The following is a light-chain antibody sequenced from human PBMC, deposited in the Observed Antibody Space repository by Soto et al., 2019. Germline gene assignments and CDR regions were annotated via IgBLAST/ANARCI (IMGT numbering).Light chain of an antibody. J-gene: IGKJ4*01. CDR3: RKYNVGALT. Sequence: VMTISTDPLSMVSGKRVALGGRASQSVSSDLGWYQQKPGQAPRILSHGEFIRAAGVPDRFSVSGSGTEETGPICSLYCEDAVANYGRKYNVGALTYGGGTKVDIK. CDR2: GEF. V-gene: IGKV3-15*01. CDR1: QSVSSD.